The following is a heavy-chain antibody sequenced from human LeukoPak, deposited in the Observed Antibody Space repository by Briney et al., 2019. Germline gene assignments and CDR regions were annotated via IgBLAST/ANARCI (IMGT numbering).Heavy chain of an antibody. D-gene: IGHD3-10*01. CDR3: ARDNYYGSGSFYKRAYYFDY. V-gene: IGHV3-7*01. CDR2: IKQDGSEK. Sequence: GGSLRLSCVVSGFTFSNYWMSWVRQAPGKGLEWVANIKQDGSEKHYVDSVKGRFTISRDNAKNSLYLQMNSLGAEDTAVYYCARDNYYGSGSFYKRAYYFDYWGQGTLLSVSS. CDR1: GFTFSNYW. J-gene: IGHJ4*02.